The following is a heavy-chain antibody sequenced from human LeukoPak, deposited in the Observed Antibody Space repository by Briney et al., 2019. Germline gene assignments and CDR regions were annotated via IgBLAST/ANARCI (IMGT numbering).Heavy chain of an antibody. V-gene: IGHV4-39*07. D-gene: IGHD3-22*01. J-gene: IGHJ4*02. CDR1: GGSTSSTNYY. Sequence: SETLSLTCTVSGGSTSSTNYYGGWIRQPPGKGLEWIGSISYSGSTYYNPSLKSRVTISVDTSKNQFSLKLSSVTAADTAVYYCARGPGYYDSSGYYSAVSVYWGQGTLVTVSS. CDR3: ARGPGYYDSSGYYSAVSVY. CDR2: ISYSGST.